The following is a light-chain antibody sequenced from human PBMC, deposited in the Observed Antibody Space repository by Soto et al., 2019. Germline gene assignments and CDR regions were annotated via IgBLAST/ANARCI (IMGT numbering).Light chain of an antibody. J-gene: IGKJ1*01. V-gene: IGKV3D-15*01. Sequence: EIVVTQSQATLSVSPGERATLSCRASQSVSSSYLAWYQQKPGQAPRLLIYGASSRATGIPDRFSGSGSGTEFTLTISSLQPDDVTTYYCQQYNDYSWTFGQGTKVDIK. CDR1: QSVSSSY. CDR3: QQYNDYSWT. CDR2: GAS.